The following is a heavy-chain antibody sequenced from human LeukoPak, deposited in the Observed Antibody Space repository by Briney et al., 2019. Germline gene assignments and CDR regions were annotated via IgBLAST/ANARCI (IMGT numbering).Heavy chain of an antibody. CDR1: GGSFSGYY. CDR2: INHSGST. J-gene: IGHJ5*02. D-gene: IGHD6-6*01. CDR3: ASTYSSSSVWFDP. V-gene: IGHV4-34*01. Sequence: SETLSLTCAVYGGSFSGYYWSWIRQPPGKGLEWIGEINHSGSTNYNPSLKSRVTISVDTSKNQFSLKLSSVTAADTAVYYCASTYSSSSVWFDPWGQGTLVTVSS.